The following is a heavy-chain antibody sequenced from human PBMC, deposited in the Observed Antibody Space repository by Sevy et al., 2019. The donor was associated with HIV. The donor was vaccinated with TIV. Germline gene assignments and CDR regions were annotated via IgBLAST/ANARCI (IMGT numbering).Heavy chain of an antibody. CDR1: GFTFSSYW. J-gene: IGHJ4*02. D-gene: IGHD3-10*01. Sequence: GGSLRLSCAASGFTFSSYWMSWVRQAPGKELEWVANIKQDGSEKYYVDSVKGRFTISRDNAKNSLYLQMNSLRAEDTAVYYCARDRGFRGRTFDYWGQGTLVTVSS. CDR3: ARDRGFRGRTFDY. V-gene: IGHV3-7*01. CDR2: IKQDGSEK.